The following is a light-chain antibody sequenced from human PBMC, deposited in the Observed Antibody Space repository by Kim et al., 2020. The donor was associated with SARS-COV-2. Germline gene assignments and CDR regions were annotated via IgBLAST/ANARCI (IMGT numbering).Light chain of an antibody. CDR1: QDISNY. CDR3: QQYDNLPVT. CDR2: DAS. V-gene: IGKV1-33*01. Sequence: SASVGDRITITCQESQDISNYLNWYQQKPGKAPELLVYDASNLETGVPSRFSGSGSGTDFTFTISSLQPEDIATYYCQQYDNLPVTFGQGTKLEIK. J-gene: IGKJ2*01.